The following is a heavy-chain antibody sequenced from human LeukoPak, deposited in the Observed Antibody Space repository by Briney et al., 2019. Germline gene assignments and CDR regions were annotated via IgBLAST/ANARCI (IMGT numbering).Heavy chain of an antibody. D-gene: IGHD5-18*01. V-gene: IGHV1-69*13. CDR1: GNSISNYA. CDR2: IIPIFGTA. CDR3: ARPTSTGYSYGYGY. J-gene: IGHJ4*02. Sequence: AASVKVSCKASGNSISNYAVSWVRQAPGQGFEWMGGIIPIFGTADYAQKFQGRVTITADESTSTAYMELSSLRSEDTAVYYCARPTSTGYSYGYGYWGQGTLVTVSS.